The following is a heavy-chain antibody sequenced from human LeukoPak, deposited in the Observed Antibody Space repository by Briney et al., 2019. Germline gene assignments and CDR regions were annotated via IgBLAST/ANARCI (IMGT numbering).Heavy chain of an antibody. Sequence: SQTLSLTCAIFGDGAPREIPAGNWIRQSPSRGLEWLGGTYYRSEWYNDYAVSVKSRIAVNPDTSKNQFSLQLNSMTPEDTAVYYCARSYHYDSSGLPDYWGQGTLVTVSS. V-gene: IGHV6-1*01. CDR3: ARSYHYDSSGLPDY. J-gene: IGHJ4*02. D-gene: IGHD3-22*01. CDR1: GDGAPREIPA. CDR2: TYYRSEWYN.